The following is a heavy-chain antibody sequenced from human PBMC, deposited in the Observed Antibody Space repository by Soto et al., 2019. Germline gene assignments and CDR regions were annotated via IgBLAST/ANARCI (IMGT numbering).Heavy chain of an antibody. CDR3: ARDRAHCSGGSCYSVSYYYYYGMDV. D-gene: IGHD2-15*01. J-gene: IGHJ6*02. V-gene: IGHV1-46*01. CDR1: GYTFTSYY. CDR2: INPSGGST. Sequence: ASVKVSCKASGYTFTSYYMHWVRQAPGQGLEWMGIINPSGGSTSYAQKFQGRITMTRDTSTSTVYMELSSLRSEDTAVYYCARDRAHCSGGSCYSVSYYYYYGMDVWGQGTTV.